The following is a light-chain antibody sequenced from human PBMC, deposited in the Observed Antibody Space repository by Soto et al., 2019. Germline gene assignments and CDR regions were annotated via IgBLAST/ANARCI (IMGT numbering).Light chain of an antibody. CDR2: EVS. Sequence: QSVLTQPPSASGSPGQSVTISCTGTRSDVGGYNYVSWYQQHPGKAPKLMIYEVSKRPSGVPDRFSGSKSGNTASLTVSGLQAEDEADYYCSSYAGSAGVFGTGTKVTVL. CDR1: RSDVGGYNY. CDR3: SSYAGSAGV. J-gene: IGLJ1*01. V-gene: IGLV2-8*01.